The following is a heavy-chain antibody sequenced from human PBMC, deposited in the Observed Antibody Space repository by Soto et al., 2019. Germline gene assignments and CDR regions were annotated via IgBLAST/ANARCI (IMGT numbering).Heavy chain of an antibody. D-gene: IGHD2-15*01. V-gene: IGHV1-3*01. Sequence: ASVKVSCKASGYTFTSYAMHWVRQAPGQRLEWMGWINAGNGNTKYSQKFQGRVTITRDTSASTAYMELSSLRSEDTAVYYCARVSIVTRYCSGGSCPPFKTGAYYYYYGMDVWGQGTTVTVSS. CDR2: INAGNGNT. CDR1: GYTFTSYA. J-gene: IGHJ6*02. CDR3: ARVSIVTRYCSGGSCPPFKTGAYYYYYGMDV.